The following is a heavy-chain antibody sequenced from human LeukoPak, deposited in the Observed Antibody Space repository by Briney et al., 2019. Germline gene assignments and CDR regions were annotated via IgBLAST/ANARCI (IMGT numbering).Heavy chain of an antibody. Sequence: ASVKVSCEVSGYTLTELSMHWVRQAPGKGLEWMGGFDPEDGETIYAQKFQGRVTLTEDTSTDTAYMELSSLSSADTAMYYCALKAYCSSNSCWGNYYYYYMDFWGKGTTVTVSS. CDR3: ALKAYCSSNSCWGNYYYYYMDF. J-gene: IGHJ6*03. CDR2: FDPEDGET. CDR1: GYTLTELS. D-gene: IGHD2-2*01. V-gene: IGHV1-24*01.